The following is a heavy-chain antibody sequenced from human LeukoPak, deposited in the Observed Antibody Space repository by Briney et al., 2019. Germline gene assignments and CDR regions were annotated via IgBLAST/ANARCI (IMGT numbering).Heavy chain of an antibody. CDR3: ARAHSSGWLVDY. Sequence: SETLSLTCTVSGGSISDYYWSWIRQALGKGLEWIGYIYYSGSTNYNPSLKSRVTISVDTSKNQFSLKLSSVTAADTAVYYCARAHSSGWLVDYWGQGTLVTVSS. D-gene: IGHD6-19*01. J-gene: IGHJ4*02. CDR1: GGSISDYY. CDR2: IYYSGST. V-gene: IGHV4-59*01.